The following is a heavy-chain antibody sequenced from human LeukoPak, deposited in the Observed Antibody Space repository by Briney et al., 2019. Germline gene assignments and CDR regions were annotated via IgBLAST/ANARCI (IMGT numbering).Heavy chain of an antibody. CDR1: GFTFSSYA. D-gene: IGHD3-10*01. Sequence: GGSLRLSCAASGFTFSSYAMSWVRQAPGKRLEWVSAISGSGGSTYYADSVKGRFTISRDNSKNTLYLQMNSLRAEDTAVYYCAKVRGWFGEPYFDYWGQGTLVTVSS. V-gene: IGHV3-23*01. J-gene: IGHJ4*02. CDR2: ISGSGGST. CDR3: AKVRGWFGEPYFDY.